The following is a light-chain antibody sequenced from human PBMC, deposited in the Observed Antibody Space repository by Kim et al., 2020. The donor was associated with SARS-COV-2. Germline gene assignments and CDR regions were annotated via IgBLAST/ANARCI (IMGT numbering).Light chain of an antibody. V-gene: IGLV2-14*03. CDR3: GSYTSSNTYV. J-gene: IGLJ1*01. Sequence: GQSTTTPCAGTGSDVGGYIYVSWYQQHPGRAPKLMIYDVTNRPSGISNRFSGSKSGNTASLTISGLQAEDEADYYCGSYTSSNTYVYGTGTKVTVL. CDR1: GSDVGGYIY. CDR2: DVT.